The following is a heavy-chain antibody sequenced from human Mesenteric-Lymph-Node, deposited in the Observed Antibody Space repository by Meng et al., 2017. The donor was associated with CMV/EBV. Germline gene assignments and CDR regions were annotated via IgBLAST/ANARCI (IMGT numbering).Heavy chain of an antibody. CDR1: GYTFTSFG. CDR3: ARDYGDYPYHFDY. CDR2: ISAYNDNT. J-gene: IGHJ4*02. V-gene: IGHV1-18*01. Sequence: KASGYTFTSFGITWVRQAPGQGLEWMGWISAYNDNTNYAQKLQGRVTLTTDTSTSTAYMELRSLRSDDTAVYYCARDYGDYPYHFDYWGQGTLVTVSS. D-gene: IGHD4-17*01.